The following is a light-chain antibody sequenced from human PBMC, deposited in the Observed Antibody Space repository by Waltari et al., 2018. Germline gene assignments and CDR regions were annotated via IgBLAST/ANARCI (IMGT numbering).Light chain of an antibody. CDR2: GAS. J-gene: IGKJ1*01. V-gene: IGKV3-20*01. CDR3: QMYVRLPVT. Sequence: SCRASQSFGRSLVWYQQKPGRAPSLLSYGASIRATGIPDRFTGSGSGTDFSLTISRLEPEDSAVYYCQMYVRLPVTFGQGTKVEI. CDR1: QSFGRS.